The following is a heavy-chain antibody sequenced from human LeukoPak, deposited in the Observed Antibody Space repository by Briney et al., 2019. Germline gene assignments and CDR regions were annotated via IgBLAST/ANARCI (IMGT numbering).Heavy chain of an antibody. D-gene: IGHD1-7*01. CDR2: IYHSANT. Sequence: PSETLSLTCTVSGYSISSGFYWGWIRQPPGKGLEWIGSIYHSANTYYNPSLKSRVTISVDTPKNQFSLKLSSVTAADTAVYYCARDNWNSGYMDVWGKGTTVTVSS. J-gene: IGHJ6*03. V-gene: IGHV4-38-2*02. CDR1: GYSISSGFY. CDR3: ARDNWNSGYMDV.